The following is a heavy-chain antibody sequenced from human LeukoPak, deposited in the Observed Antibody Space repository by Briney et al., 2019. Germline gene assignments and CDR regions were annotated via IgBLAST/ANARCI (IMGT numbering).Heavy chain of an antibody. D-gene: IGHD3-10*01. J-gene: IGHJ4*02. CDR3: ARPSLSGNNHLYFDY. CDR2: INPGGGST. Sequence: ASVKVSCKASGNTFTNYYMHWVRQTPGQGLEWMGIINPGGGSTSYAQRFQGRVTMTRDTSTSTVYMELSSLRSEDTAVYYCARPSLSGNNHLYFDYWGQGTLVSVSS. V-gene: IGHV1-46*01. CDR1: GNTFTNYY.